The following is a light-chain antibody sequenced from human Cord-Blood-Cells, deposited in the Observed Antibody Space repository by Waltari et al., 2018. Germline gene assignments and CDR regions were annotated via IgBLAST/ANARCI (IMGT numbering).Light chain of an antibody. CDR3: QQSYSTPLT. Sequence: MQMTPPPASLSASVGDRVTITCRASQSISSYLNRYQQKPGKASKLLIYAASSLQSGVPSRFSGSGSGTDFTLTISSLQPEDFATYYCQQSYSTPLTFGGGTKVEIK. CDR2: AAS. CDR1: QSISSY. V-gene: IGKV1-39*01. J-gene: IGKJ4*01.